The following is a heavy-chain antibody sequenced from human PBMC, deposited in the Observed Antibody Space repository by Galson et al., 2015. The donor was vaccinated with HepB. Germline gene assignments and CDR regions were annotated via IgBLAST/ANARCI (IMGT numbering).Heavy chain of an antibody. CDR3: ASGGYGDYSGGIFDY. D-gene: IGHD4-17*01. CDR1: GGTFSSYA. CDR2: IIPIHVIA. J-gene: IGHJ4*02. Sequence: SVKVSCKASGGTFSSYAISWVRQAPRQGLEWMGGIIPIHVIANYAQKFQGRVTMTADKSTSTAYMELSSLRSEDTAVYYCASGGYGDYSGGIFDYWGQGTLVTVSS. V-gene: IGHV1-69*10.